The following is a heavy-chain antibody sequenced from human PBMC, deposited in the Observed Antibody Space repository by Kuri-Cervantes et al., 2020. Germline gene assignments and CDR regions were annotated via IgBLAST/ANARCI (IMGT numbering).Heavy chain of an antibody. Sequence: GSLRLSCADYGGSFTGYYWTWIRQSPGKGLEWIGEINHSGSTNYNPSLESRVTISVDTSKNQFSLKLSSVTAADTAVYYCARGRIRGGYYGDYVISRAFDIWGQGTMVTVSS. CDR2: INHSGST. V-gene: IGHV4-34*01. CDR1: GGSFTGYY. D-gene: IGHD4-17*01. J-gene: IGHJ3*02. CDR3: ARGRIRGGYYGDYVISRAFDI.